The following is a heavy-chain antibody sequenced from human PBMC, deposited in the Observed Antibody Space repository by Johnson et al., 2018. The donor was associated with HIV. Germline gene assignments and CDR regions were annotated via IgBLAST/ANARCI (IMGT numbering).Heavy chain of an antibody. Sequence: VQLVESGGGLVQPGRSLRLSCAASGFTFDDYAMHWVRQAPGKGLEWVSGISWNSGSIGYVDSVKGRFTISRDNSKNTLYLQMNSLRAEDTAVYYCAPLGDAFDIWGQGTMVTVSS. CDR2: ISWNSGSI. CDR1: GFTFDDYA. J-gene: IGHJ3*02. CDR3: APLGDAFDI. V-gene: IGHV3-9*01. D-gene: IGHD7-27*01.